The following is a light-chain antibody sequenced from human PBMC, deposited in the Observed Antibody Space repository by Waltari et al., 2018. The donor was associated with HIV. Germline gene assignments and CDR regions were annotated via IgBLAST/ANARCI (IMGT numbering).Light chain of an antibody. J-gene: IGLJ3*02. Sequence: SSELTQDPIVSVTLGQTVTITCQGDSLRNYYASWHQLKPGQAPILVIYDKNTRPSGIPDRFSGSTSGNTASLTITGSQAEDEADYFCASRDNNGKRVLFGGGTKLT. CDR1: SLRNYY. CDR2: DKN. V-gene: IGLV3-19*01. CDR3: ASRDNNGKRVL.